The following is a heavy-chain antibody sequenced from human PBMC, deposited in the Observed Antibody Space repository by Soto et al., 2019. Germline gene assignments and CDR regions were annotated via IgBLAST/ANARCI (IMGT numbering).Heavy chain of an antibody. CDR2: IYWDDDK. V-gene: IGHV2-5*02. J-gene: IGHJ4*02. CDR1: GFSLSTSGVG. CDR3: ARRSWSTHYGRVFDD. D-gene: IGHD3-3*01. Sequence: QITLKESGPTLVKPTQTLTLTCTFSGFSLSTSGVGVGWIRQPPGKALEWLALIYWDDDKRYSPSLKSRLTITKDTSTNPVVLTMTNLHPVDTATYYCARRSWSTHYGRVFDDWGQGTLVTVSS.